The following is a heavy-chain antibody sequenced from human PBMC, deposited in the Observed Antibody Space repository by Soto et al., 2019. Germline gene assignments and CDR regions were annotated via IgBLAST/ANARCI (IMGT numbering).Heavy chain of an antibody. Sequence: EVQLLESGGGMVQPGGSLRLSCAASGFTFSGYAMGWVRQAPGKGLEWVSVISGSADTIFYADSVKGRFTISRDNSKSTMYLQMNRMRAEDTAVYVCGARTIPVPGAYDYWGQGALVTVSA. J-gene: IGHJ4*02. CDR3: GARTIPVPGAYDY. CDR2: ISGSADTI. V-gene: IGHV3-23*01. D-gene: IGHD3-16*01. CDR1: GFTFSGYA.